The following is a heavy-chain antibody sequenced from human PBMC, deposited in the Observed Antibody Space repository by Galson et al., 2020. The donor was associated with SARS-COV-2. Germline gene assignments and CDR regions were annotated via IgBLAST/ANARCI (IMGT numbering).Heavy chain of an antibody. CDR1: GFTFSNYA. Sequence: GESLKISCAASGFTFSNYAMHWVRQAPRKGLEWVAVITYDGSNKYYADSVKDRFTISRDNSKKTLYLQMNSLRAEDTAVYYCSTEGGLVVPAAIATNVDYWGQGSVVSV. CDR2: ITYDGSNK. CDR3: STEGGLVVPAAIATNVDY. J-gene: IGHJ4*02. D-gene: IGHD2-2*02. V-gene: IGHV3-30*04.